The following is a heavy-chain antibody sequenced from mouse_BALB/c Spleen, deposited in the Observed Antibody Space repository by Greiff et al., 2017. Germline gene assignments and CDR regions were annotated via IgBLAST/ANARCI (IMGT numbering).Heavy chain of an antibody. CDR1: GYTFTDYE. CDR3: TVYDYDVDY. Sequence: VQLQQSGAELVGPGASVTLSCKASGYTFTDYEMHWVKQTPVHGLEWIGAIDPETGGTAYNQKFKGKATLTADKSSSTAYMELRSLTSEDSAVYYCTVYDYDVDYWGQGTTLTVSS. J-gene: IGHJ2*01. V-gene: IGHV1-15*01. D-gene: IGHD2-4*01. CDR2: IDPETGGT.